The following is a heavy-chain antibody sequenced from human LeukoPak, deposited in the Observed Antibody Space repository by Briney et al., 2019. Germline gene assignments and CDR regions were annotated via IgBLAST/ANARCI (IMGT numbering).Heavy chain of an antibody. Sequence: GESLRLSCAASGFTFTDYWMHWVRQAPGKGLVWVSIINTDTRGTYNADSVKGRFTISRDNAKNTLYLQMNCLRAEDTAVYYCARAGAYHFDNWGQGTLVTVSS. CDR3: ARAGAYHFDN. CDR1: GFTFTDYW. J-gene: IGHJ4*02. CDR2: INTDTRGT. V-gene: IGHV3-74*01. D-gene: IGHD3-16*01.